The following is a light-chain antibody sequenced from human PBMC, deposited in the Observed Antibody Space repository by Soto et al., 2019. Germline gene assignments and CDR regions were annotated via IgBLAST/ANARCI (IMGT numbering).Light chain of an antibody. CDR3: QVWDSSSDPSGV. Sequence: SYELTQPPSVSVAPGKTARSTCGGNNIGSKSVHWYQQKPGQAPVLVIYYDSDRPSGIPERFSGSNSGNTATLTISRVEAGDEADYYCQVWDSSSDPSGVFGGGTKLTVL. J-gene: IGLJ3*02. CDR1: NIGSKS. CDR2: YDS. V-gene: IGLV3-21*04.